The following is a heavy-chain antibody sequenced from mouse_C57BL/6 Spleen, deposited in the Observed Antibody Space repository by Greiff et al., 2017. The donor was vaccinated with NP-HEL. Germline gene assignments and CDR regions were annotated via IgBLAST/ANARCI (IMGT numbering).Heavy chain of an antibody. J-gene: IGHJ4*01. Sequence: QVQLKESGAELVRPGTSVKVSCKASGYAFTNYLIAWVKQRPGQGLEWIGVINPGSGGTNYNEKFKGKATLTADKASSTAYMQLSSLTSEDSAVYFCARGGGYAMDYWGQGTSVTVSS. CDR2: INPGSGGT. CDR1: GYAFTNYL. CDR3: ARGGGYAMDY. V-gene: IGHV1-54*01.